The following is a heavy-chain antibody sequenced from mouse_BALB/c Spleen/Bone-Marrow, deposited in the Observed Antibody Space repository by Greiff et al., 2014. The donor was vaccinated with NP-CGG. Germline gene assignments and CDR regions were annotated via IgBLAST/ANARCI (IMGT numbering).Heavy chain of an antibody. CDR2: INPYNGGT. J-gene: IGHJ2*01. Sequence: DVKLVESGPELVKPGASMKISCKASGYSFTGYTMNWVKQSHGKNLEWIGPINPYNGGTRYNQKFKGKATLTVDKSSSTAYMELLSLTSEDSAVYYCARGPPLYYDYGFDYWGQGTTLTVSS. V-gene: IGHV1-18*01. CDR3: ARGPPLYYDYGFDY. D-gene: IGHD2-4*01. CDR1: GYSFTGYT.